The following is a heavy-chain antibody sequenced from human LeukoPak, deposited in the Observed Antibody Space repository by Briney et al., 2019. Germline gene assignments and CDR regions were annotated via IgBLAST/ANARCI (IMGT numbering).Heavy chain of an antibody. D-gene: IGHD2-21*01. CDR3: ARVRPAVVIADY. V-gene: IGHV4-30-4*08. CDR1: GGSISSGGYY. CDR2: IYYSGST. Sequence: PSETLSLTCTVSGGSISSGGYYWSWIRQHPGKGLEWIGYIYYSGSTYYNPSLKSRVTISVDTSKNQFSLKLSSVTAADTAVYYCARVRPAVVIADYWGQGTLVTVSS. J-gene: IGHJ4*02.